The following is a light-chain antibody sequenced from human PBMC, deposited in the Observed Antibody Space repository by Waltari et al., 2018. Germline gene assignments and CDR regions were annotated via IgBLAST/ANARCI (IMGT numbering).Light chain of an antibody. V-gene: IGLV3-1*01. CDR3: AAWDNSTFVL. J-gene: IGLJ2*01. CDR2: QDN. Sequence: SFELTQTPSVSVSPGKTASITCSGDILPGNSVSWYQHKPGQSPVLVIYQDNLRPSGIPERFSGSNSGNTATLTISGTQAMDEADYYCAAWDNSTFVLFGGGTKVTVL. CDR1: ILPGNS.